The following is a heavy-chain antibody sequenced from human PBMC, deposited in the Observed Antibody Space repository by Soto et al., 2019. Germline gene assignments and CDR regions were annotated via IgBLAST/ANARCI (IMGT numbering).Heavy chain of an antibody. CDR2: IYHSGST. Sequence: QLQLQESGSGLVRPSQTLSLTCAVSGGSISSGGYSRNWIRQPPGKGLEWIGYIYHSGSTLYNPSLKSRVTISVDKSKNQFSLKLTSVTAADTAVYYCARDQLEGNWFDPWGQGTLVTVSS. CDR3: ARDQLEGNWFDP. CDR1: GGSISSGGYS. J-gene: IGHJ5*02. D-gene: IGHD1-1*01. V-gene: IGHV4-30-2*01.